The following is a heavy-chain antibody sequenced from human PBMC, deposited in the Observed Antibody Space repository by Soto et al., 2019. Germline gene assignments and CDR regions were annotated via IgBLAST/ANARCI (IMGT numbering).Heavy chain of an antibody. J-gene: IGHJ6*02. CDR1: GYTFTGYY. CDR2: INPNSGCT. CDR3: ARDLKYRGYDILTGYPYYYYGMDV. Sequence: GASVKVSFKASGYTFTGYYMHWVRQAPGQGLEWMGWINPNSGCTNYAQKFQGWVTMTRDTSISTAYMELSRLRSDDTAVYYCARDLKYRGYDILTGYPYYYYGMDVWVPETLLVTVSS. V-gene: IGHV1-2*04. D-gene: IGHD3-9*01.